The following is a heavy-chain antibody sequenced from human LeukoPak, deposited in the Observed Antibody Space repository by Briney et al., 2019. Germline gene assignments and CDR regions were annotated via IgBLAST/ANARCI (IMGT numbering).Heavy chain of an antibody. D-gene: IGHD1-26*01. Sequence: ASVKVSCKASGGTFSSYAISWVRQAPGQGLEWMGLINPTGGSTGYAQKFQGRVTMTRDMSTSTDYMELSSLRSEDTAIYYCARDNSVGDNAWWFDPWGQGTLVTVSP. CDR3: ARDNSVGDNAWWFDP. CDR1: GGTFSSYA. V-gene: IGHV1-46*01. J-gene: IGHJ5*02. CDR2: INPTGGST.